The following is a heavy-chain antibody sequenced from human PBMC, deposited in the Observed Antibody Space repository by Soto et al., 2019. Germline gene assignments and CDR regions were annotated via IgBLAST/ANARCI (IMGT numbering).Heavy chain of an antibody. CDR2: IYHSGST. V-gene: IGHV4-31*03. CDR1: GGSISSGGYY. CDR3: ARSTIFGVVITHFGY. J-gene: IGHJ4*02. D-gene: IGHD3-3*01. Sequence: SETLSLTCTVSGGSISSGGYYWSRIRQHPGKGLEWIGYIYHSGSTYYNPSLKSRVTISVDTSKNQFSLKLSSVTAADTAVYYCARSTIFGVVITHFGYWGQGTLVT.